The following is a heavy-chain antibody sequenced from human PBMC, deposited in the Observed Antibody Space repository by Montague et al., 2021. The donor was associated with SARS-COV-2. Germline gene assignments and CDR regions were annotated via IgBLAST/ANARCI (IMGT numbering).Heavy chain of an antibody. CDR3: ARINPTGVDF. Sequence: TLSLTCTVSGGSISSGGYYWSWIRQHPGKGLEWIGYIYYSGSTYYNPSLKSRVAISVDTSKNQFSLKLTSVTAADTAFYYCARINPTGVDFWGQGTLVTVSS. CDR2: IYYSGST. CDR1: GGSISSGGYY. D-gene: IGHD1-14*01. J-gene: IGHJ4*02. V-gene: IGHV4-31*03.